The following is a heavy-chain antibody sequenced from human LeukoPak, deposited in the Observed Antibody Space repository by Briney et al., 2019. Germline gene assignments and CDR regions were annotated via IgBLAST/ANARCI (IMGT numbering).Heavy chain of an antibody. Sequence: SETLFLTCTVSGGSISSGSYYWSWIRQPAGKGLEWIGRIYTSGSTNYNPSLKSRVTISVDTSKNQFSLKLSSVTAADTAVYYCARSLSGSSSWVDVWGKGTTVTVSS. CDR3: ARSLSGSSSWVDV. D-gene: IGHD6-13*01. CDR1: GGSISSGSYY. V-gene: IGHV4-61*02. CDR2: IYTSGST. J-gene: IGHJ6*04.